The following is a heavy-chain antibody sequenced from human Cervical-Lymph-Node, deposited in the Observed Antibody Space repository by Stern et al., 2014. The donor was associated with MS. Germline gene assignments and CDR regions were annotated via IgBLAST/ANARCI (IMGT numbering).Heavy chain of an antibody. CDR3: ANAAALSCRSPSCYKAFEY. D-gene: IGHD2-2*02. J-gene: IGHJ4*02. Sequence: DQLVESGGGVVQPGGSLRLSCVASGFTFTTSGMHWVRQAPGQGLDWVAVISYDGSNQYYGDSVKGRFTISRDNSKNTVYLQMNSLRPEDTAVYYCANAAALSCRSPSCYKAFEYWGQGILVTVSS. CDR1: GFTFTTSG. CDR2: ISYDGSNQ. V-gene: IGHV3-30*18.